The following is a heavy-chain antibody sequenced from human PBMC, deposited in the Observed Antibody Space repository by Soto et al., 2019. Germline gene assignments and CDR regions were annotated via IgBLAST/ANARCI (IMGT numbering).Heavy chain of an antibody. J-gene: IGHJ6*02. CDR2: ISSSGYI. V-gene: IGHV3-21*01. CDR1: GFNFNGYT. Sequence: EVQLVESGGGLVKPGGSLRLSCAASGFNFNGYTINWVRQAPGKRLEWLSAISSSGYIFSKDSLGGRFTISRDNAKNLVHQQRNRLSDEDTAFYFCARDCSGGSCHPGVDVWGQGTMVTVSS. CDR3: ARDCSGGSCHPGVDV. D-gene: IGHD2-15*01.